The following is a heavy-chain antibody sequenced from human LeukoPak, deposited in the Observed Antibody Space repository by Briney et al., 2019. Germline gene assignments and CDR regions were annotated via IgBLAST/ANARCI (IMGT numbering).Heavy chain of an antibody. Sequence: GGSLRLSCGASGFTFSIYGMHWVRQASGKGLEWVAFIRYDGSNKYYADSVKGRFTISRDDSKTTLYVQMNSLRAEDTAVYYCAKAPYRSSWYLSWLDPWGQGTLVTVSS. D-gene: IGHD6-13*01. CDR1: GFTFSIYG. V-gene: IGHV3-30*02. CDR3: AKAPYRSSWYLSWLDP. CDR2: IRYDGSNK. J-gene: IGHJ5*02.